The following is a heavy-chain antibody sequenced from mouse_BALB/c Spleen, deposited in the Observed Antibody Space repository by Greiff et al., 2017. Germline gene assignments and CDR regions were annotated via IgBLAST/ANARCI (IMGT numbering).Heavy chain of an antibody. CDR1: GDSITSGY. J-gene: IGHJ3*01. CDR2: ISYSGST. D-gene: IGHD2-1*01. V-gene: IGHV3-8*02. CDR3: ARSDYGNYGAWFAY. Sequence: EVHLVESGPSLVKPSQTLSLTCSVTGDSITSGYWNWIRKFPGNKLEYMGYISYSGSTYYNPSLKSRISITRDTSKNQYYLQLNSVTTEDTATYYCARSDYGNYGAWFAYWGQGTLVTVSA.